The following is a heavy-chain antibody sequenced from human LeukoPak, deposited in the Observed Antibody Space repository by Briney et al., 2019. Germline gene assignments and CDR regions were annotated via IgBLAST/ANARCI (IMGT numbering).Heavy chain of an antibody. CDR2: IYHSGST. V-gene: IGHV4-30-2*01. CDR3: ARGWRYNYASGFGY. Sequence: NPSQTLSLTCAVSGGSISSGGYSWSWIRQPPGKGLEWIGYIYHSGSTYYNPSLKSRVTISVDRSKNQFSLKLSSVTAADTAVYYCARGWRYNYASGFGYWGQGTLVTVSS. CDR1: GGSISSGGYS. J-gene: IGHJ4*02. D-gene: IGHD5-18*01.